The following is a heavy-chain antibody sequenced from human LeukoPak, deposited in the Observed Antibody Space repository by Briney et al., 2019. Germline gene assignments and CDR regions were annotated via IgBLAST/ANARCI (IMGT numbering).Heavy chain of an antibody. J-gene: IGHJ3*02. CDR2: ISSSGSSI. Sequence: GSLRLSCAASGFTFSDYYMSWIRQAPGKGLEWVSYISSSGSSIYHADSMKGRFTISRDNAKNTLYLQMNSLRAEDTAVYYCAKVGREYYYDSSGYPADAFDIWGQGTMVTVSS. V-gene: IGHV3-11*01. D-gene: IGHD3-22*01. CDR1: GFTFSDYY. CDR3: AKVGREYYYDSSGYPADAFDI.